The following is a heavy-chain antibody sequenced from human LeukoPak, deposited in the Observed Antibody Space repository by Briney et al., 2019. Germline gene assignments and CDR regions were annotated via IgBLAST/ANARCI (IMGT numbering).Heavy chain of an antibody. J-gene: IGHJ4*02. CDR2: IYHSGST. CDR3: ARGRGYSYGL. Sequence: SETLSLTCTVSGYSISSGYYWGWIRQPPGKGLEWIGSIYHSGSTYYNPSLKSRVTISVDTSKNQFSLKLSSVTAADTAVYYCARGRGYSYGLWGQGTLVTVSS. CDR1: GYSISSGYY. D-gene: IGHD5-18*01. V-gene: IGHV4-38-2*02.